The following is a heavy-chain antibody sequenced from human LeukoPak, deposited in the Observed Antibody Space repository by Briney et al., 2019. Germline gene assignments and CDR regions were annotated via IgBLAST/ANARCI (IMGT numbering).Heavy chain of an antibody. Sequence: ASVKVSCKASGCTFTGYYMHWVRQAPGQGLEWMGWINPNSGGTNYAQKFQGRVTMTRDTSISTAYMELSRLRSDDTAVYYCARYFRYCSSTSCYEGGDYWGQGTLVTVSS. CDR2: INPNSGGT. CDR1: GCTFTGYY. V-gene: IGHV1-2*02. CDR3: ARYFRYCSSTSCYEGGDY. D-gene: IGHD2-2*01. J-gene: IGHJ4*02.